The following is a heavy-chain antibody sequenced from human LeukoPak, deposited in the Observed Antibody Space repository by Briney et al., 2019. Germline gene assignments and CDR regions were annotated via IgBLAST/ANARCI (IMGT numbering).Heavy chain of an antibody. CDR2: ISSSGSTI. CDR1: GFTFSSYW. Sequence: GGSLRLSCAASGFTFSSYWMHWVRQAPGKGLEWVSYISSSGSTIYYADSVKGRLTISRDNAKNSLYLQMNSLRAEDTAVYYCARDRGNQRGYYYYYMDVWGKGTTVTVSS. CDR3: ARDRGNQRGYYYYYMDV. D-gene: IGHD1-14*01. J-gene: IGHJ6*03. V-gene: IGHV3-48*04.